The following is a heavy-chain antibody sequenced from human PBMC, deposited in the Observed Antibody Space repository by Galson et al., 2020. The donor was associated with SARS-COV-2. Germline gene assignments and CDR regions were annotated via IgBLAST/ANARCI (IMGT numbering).Heavy chain of an antibody. J-gene: IGHJ3*02. CDR2: ISRTGART. Sequence: GGSLRLSCAASGFTFSSYAMSWVRPAPGKGLEWVSPISRTGARTHYADSVKGRFTISRDNSKSTLYRQMSSLRAEDTALYYCAKEEESREADALDIWGQGTMVTVSS. D-gene: IGHD1-26*01. V-gene: IGHV3-23*01. CDR3: AKEEESREADALDI. CDR1: GFTFSSYA.